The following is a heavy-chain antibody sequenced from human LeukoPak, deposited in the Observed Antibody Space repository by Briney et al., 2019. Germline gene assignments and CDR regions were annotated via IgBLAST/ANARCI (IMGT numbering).Heavy chain of an antibody. CDR2: IYYSGST. CDR1: GGSISSGDYY. J-gene: IGHJ4*02. D-gene: IGHD5-24*01. Sequence: PSETLSLTCTVSGGSISSGDYYWSWIRQPPGKGLEWIGYIYYSGSTYYNPSLKSRVTISVDTSKNQFSLKLSSVTAADTAVYYCARQVIEMATMSVGDYWGQGALVTVSS. CDR3: ARQVIEMATMSVGDY. V-gene: IGHV4-30-4*08.